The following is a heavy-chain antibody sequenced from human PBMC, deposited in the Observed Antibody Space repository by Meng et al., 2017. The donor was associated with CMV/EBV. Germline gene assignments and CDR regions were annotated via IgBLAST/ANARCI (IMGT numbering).Heavy chain of an antibody. D-gene: IGHD2-15*01. J-gene: IGHJ4*02. Sequence: FSRYGRGWVGQVPGTALKCVSSIIGSNSYVDNADSVSLQITISSAKDKYSMYLQMNSLRADDTAVYYYARDPTECSGGGCYAAHFDYWGQGTLVTVSS. V-gene: IGHV3-21*01. CDR1: FSRYG. CDR3: ARDPTECSGGGCYAAHFDY. CDR2: IIGSNSYV.